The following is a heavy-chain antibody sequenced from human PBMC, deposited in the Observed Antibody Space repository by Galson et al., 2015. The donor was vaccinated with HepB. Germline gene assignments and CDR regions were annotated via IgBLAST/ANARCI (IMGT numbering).Heavy chain of an antibody. Sequence: SLRLSCAASGFNFHDYAMHWVRQVPGKGLEWVSGITWHSRDLGYGDSVKGRFTISRDNGKNSVYLQMNSLTTEDTALYYCAKSLKPVAGYYVYGMDVWGQGTTVTVSS. CDR3: AKSLKPVAGYYVYGMDV. D-gene: IGHD6-19*01. V-gene: IGHV3-9*01. CDR1: GFNFHDYA. J-gene: IGHJ6*02. CDR2: ITWHSRDL.